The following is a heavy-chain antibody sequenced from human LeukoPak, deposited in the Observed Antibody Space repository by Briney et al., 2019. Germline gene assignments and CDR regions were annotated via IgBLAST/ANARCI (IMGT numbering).Heavy chain of an antibody. CDR3: ARDFSITMVRGVKSAFDI. D-gene: IGHD3-10*01. CDR2: IYYSGST. V-gene: IGHV4-39*07. CDR1: GGSISSSSYY. J-gene: IGHJ3*02. Sequence: SETLSLTCTVSGGSISSSSYYWGWIRQPPGKGLEWIGSIYYSGSTYYNPSLKSRVTISVDTSKNQFSLKLSSVTAADTAVYYCARDFSITMVRGVKSAFDIWGQGTMVTVSS.